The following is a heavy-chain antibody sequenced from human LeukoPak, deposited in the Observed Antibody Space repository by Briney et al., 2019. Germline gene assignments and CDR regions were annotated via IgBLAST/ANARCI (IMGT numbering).Heavy chain of an antibody. CDR1: GGSISSYY. V-gene: IGHV4-4*07. CDR2: IYSSGST. D-gene: IGHD5-12*01. Sequence: SETLSLTCTVSGGSISSYYWIWMRQPARKGVEWIGRIYSSGSTNYNPSLKSRVTMSVDTSKNQFSLKLSSVTAADTAVYYCARDFKLRQNWFDPWGQGTLVTVSS. J-gene: IGHJ5*02. CDR3: ARDFKLRQNWFDP.